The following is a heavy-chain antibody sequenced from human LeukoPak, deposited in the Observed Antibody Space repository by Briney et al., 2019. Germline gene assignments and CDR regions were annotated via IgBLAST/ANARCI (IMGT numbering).Heavy chain of an antibody. V-gene: IGHV1-18*01. CDR2: ISAYNGNT. J-gene: IGHJ6*03. CDR1: GYSFSSYA. Sequence: ASVKVSCKASGYSFSSYALTWVRQAPGQGLEWMGWISAYNGNTNYAQKLQGRVTMTTDTSTSTAYMELRSLRSDDTAVYYCARDRVGAKDYYYMDVWGKGTTVTVSS. D-gene: IGHD1-26*01. CDR3: ARDRVGAKDYYYMDV.